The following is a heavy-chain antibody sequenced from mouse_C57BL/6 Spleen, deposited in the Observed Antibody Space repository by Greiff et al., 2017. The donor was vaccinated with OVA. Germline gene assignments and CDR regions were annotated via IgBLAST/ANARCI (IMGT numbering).Heavy chain of an antibody. V-gene: IGHV1-50*01. Sequence: QVQLQQPGAELVKPGASVKLSCKASGYTFTSYWMQWVKQRPGQGLEWIGEIDPSDSYTNYNQQFKGKATLTVDTSSSTAYMQLSSLTSEDSAVYYCARGTVSYAMDYWGQGTSVTVSS. CDR2: IDPSDSYT. CDR3: ARGTVSYAMDY. J-gene: IGHJ4*01. D-gene: IGHD1-1*01. CDR1: GYTFTSYW.